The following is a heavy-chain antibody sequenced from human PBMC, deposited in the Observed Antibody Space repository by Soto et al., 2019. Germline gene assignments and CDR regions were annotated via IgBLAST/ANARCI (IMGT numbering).Heavy chain of an antibody. V-gene: IGHV1-8*01. D-gene: IGHD3-3*01. CDR1: GYTFTSYD. CDR3: VRGVGLRSDLWSGYYGDYCDY. CDR2: MNPNSGNT. Sequence: QVQLVQSGAEVKKPGASVKVSCKASGYTFTSYDINWVRQATGQGLEWMGWMNPNSGNTGYAQKFQGRVTMTRNTYKSTAYMELSSLRSEDTAVYYCVRGVGLRSDLWSGYYGDYCDYWGQGTLVTVSS. J-gene: IGHJ4*02.